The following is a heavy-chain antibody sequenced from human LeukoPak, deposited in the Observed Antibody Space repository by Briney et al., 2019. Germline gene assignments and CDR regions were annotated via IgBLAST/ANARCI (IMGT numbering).Heavy chain of an antibody. CDR3: TTSDINYRPFDN. J-gene: IGHJ4*02. V-gene: IGHV3-74*01. CDR1: GFTFSSYW. CDR2: INTDGSST. Sequence: PGGSLRLSCAASGFTFSSYWMHWVRQAPGKGLVWVSRINTDGSSTTYADSVKGRFTISRDNAKNTLYLQMNSLRAEDTAVYYCTTSDINYRPFDNWGQGTLVTVSS. D-gene: IGHD4-11*01.